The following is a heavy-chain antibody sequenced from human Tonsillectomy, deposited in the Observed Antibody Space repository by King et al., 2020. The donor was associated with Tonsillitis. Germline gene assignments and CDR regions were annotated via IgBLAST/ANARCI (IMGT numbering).Heavy chain of an antibody. CDR3: ARGWYGESPGDY. V-gene: IGHV4-31*03. CDR2: IHNTGTT. Sequence: QLQESGPGLVKPSQTLSLTCRVSGASISSGGHFWSWIRHHPGKGLEYIGYIHNTGTTYYNPSLKSRISMSVDLSKNQFSLNVTSVTAADTAVYYCARGWYGESPGDYWGQGTLVTVSS. D-gene: IGHD3-10*01. CDR1: GASISSGGHF. J-gene: IGHJ4*02.